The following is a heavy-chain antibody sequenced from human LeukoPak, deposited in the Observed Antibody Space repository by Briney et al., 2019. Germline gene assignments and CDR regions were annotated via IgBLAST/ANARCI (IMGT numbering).Heavy chain of an antibody. CDR3: TRYKGQYSGYEGFDY. V-gene: IGHV3-49*04. Sequence: GGSLRLSCTASGFTFGDYAMSWVRQAPGKGLEWVGFIRSKAYGGTTEYAASVKGRFTISRDDSKSIAYLQVNSLKTEDTAVYYCTRYKGQYSGYEGFDYWGQGTLVTVSS. J-gene: IGHJ4*02. CDR1: GFTFGDYA. D-gene: IGHD5-12*01. CDR2: IRSKAYGGTT.